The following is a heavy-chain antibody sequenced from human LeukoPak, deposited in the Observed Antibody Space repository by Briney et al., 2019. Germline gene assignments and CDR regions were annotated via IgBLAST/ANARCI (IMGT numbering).Heavy chain of an antibody. Sequence: SSETLSLTCTVSGGSISSSSYYWGWIRQPPGRGLEWIGSIYYSGSTYYNPSLKSRVTISVDTSKNQFSLKLSSVTAADTAVYYCARDYGYYDSSGYYYEVGAFDIWGQGTMVTVSS. CDR1: GGSISSSSYY. D-gene: IGHD3-22*01. J-gene: IGHJ3*02. CDR3: ARDYGYYDSSGYYYEVGAFDI. V-gene: IGHV4-39*07. CDR2: IYYSGST.